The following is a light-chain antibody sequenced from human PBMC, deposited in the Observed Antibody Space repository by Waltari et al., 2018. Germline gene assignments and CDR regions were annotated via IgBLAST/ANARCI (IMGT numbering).Light chain of an antibody. J-gene: IGKJ1*01. Sequence: EIVLTKSPGTLSLSPGERATLSCRASQSVGRSLAWYQQKPGQAPRLLIYDTSSRATGIPDRFSGSGSGTDFSLTISRLEPEDFAVYYCQHYVSLPATFGQGTKVEIK. CDR2: DTS. CDR3: QHYVSLPAT. V-gene: IGKV3-20*01. CDR1: QSVGRS.